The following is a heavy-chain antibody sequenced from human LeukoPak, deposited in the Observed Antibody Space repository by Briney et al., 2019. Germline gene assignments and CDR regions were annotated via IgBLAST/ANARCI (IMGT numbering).Heavy chain of an antibody. CDR1: GFTFSSYS. J-gene: IGHJ4*02. Sequence: GGSLRLSCAASGFTFSSYSMNWVRQAPGKGLEWVSSISSSSSYIYYADSVKGRFTISRDNAKNSLYLQMNSLRAEDTAVYYCGRDGPVGGSYLGINYWGKGTLVTVS. CDR3: GRDGPVGGSYLGINY. D-gene: IGHD1-26*01. V-gene: IGHV3-21*01. CDR2: ISSSSSYI.